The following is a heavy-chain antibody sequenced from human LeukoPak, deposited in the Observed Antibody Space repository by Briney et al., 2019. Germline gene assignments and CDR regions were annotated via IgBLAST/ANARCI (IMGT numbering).Heavy chain of an antibody. Sequence: PSETLSLTCTVSGGSISSSSYYWGWIRQPPGKGLEWIGCIYYSGSTYYNPSLKSRVTISVDTSKNQFSLKLSSVTAADTAVYYCARQSYSSRDDHWGQGTLVTVSS. CDR3: ARQSYSSRDDH. V-gene: IGHV4-39*01. CDR1: GGSISSSSYY. CDR2: IYYSGST. J-gene: IGHJ4*01. D-gene: IGHD6-13*01.